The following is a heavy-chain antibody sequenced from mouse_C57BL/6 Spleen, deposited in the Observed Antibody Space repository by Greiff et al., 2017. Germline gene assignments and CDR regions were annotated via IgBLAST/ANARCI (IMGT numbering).Heavy chain of an antibody. V-gene: IGHV1-52*01. J-gene: IGHJ1*03. Sequence: QVQLQQPGAELVRPGSSVKLSCKASGYTFTSYWMHWVKQRPIQGLEWIGNIDPSDSETHYNQNFKDNATLTVDKSSSTSYMQLSSLTSEDAAVYYCAREDYGSSYFDVWGTGTTVTVSA. CDR3: AREDYGSSYFDV. CDR1: GYTFTSYW. CDR2: IDPSDSET. D-gene: IGHD1-1*01.